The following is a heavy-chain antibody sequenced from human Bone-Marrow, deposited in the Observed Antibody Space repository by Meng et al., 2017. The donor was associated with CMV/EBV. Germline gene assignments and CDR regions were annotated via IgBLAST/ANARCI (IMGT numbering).Heavy chain of an antibody. Sequence: ASVKVSCKASGYTFTSYYMHWVRQAPGQGLEWMGIINPSGGSTSYAQKFQGRVTMTRDTSTSTVYMELSSLRSEDTAVYYCARDRDNPAIFGVVGGGRAANDAFDIWGQGTMVTVSS. J-gene: IGHJ3*02. CDR1: GYTFTSYY. V-gene: IGHV1-46*01. CDR2: INPSGGST. CDR3: ARDRDNPAIFGVVGGGRAANDAFDI. D-gene: IGHD3-3*01.